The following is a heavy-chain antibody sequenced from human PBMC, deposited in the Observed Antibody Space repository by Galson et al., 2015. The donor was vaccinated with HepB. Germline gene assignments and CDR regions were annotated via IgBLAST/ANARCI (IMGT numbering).Heavy chain of an antibody. CDR1: GFTFSTHS. J-gene: IGHJ4*02. CDR2: ISGSGSYK. CDR3: ARVSLGASSSWYYFDY. Sequence: SLRLSCAASGFTFSTHSINWVRQAPGKGLEWVSSISGSGSYKFYVDSVEGRFTVSRDNAKNSLFLQMNSLRAEDTAIYYCARVSLGASSSWYYFDYWGLGTLVTVSS. V-gene: IGHV3-21*01. D-gene: IGHD6-13*01.